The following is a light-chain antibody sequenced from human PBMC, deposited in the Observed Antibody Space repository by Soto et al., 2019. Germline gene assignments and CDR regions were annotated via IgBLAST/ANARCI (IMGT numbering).Light chain of an antibody. Sequence: EIVLTQSPGTLSLSPWERATLSCRASQNVSSSYLAWYQQKPGQAPRLLIYGASSRATGIPDRFSGSGSGTDFTLTISRLEPEDFAVYYCQQYGSSPETFGQGTKVDIK. CDR3: QQYGSSPET. CDR1: QNVSSSY. V-gene: IGKV3-20*01. J-gene: IGKJ1*01. CDR2: GAS.